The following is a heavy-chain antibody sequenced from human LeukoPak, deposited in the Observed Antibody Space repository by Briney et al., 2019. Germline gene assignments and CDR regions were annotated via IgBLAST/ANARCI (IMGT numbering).Heavy chain of an antibody. D-gene: IGHD3-22*01. V-gene: IGHV5-51*01. Sequence: GESLKISCKGSGYSFTSYWIGWVRQMPGKGLEWMGIIYPGDSDTRYSPSFQGQVTISADKSISTAYLQWSSLKASDTAMYYCARRPHYYDSSGYYRYYFDYWGQGIPVAVSS. CDR2: IYPGDSDT. CDR3: ARRPHYYDSSGYYRYYFDY. J-gene: IGHJ4*02. CDR1: GYSFTSYW.